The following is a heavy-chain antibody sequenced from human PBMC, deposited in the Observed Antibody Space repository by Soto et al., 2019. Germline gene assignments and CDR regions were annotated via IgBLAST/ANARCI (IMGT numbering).Heavy chain of an antibody. V-gene: IGHV3-33*01. CDR3: ARDNNCSGGSCPPDYYMDV. CDR1: GFTFSSYG. J-gene: IGHJ6*03. CDR2: IWYDGSNK. Sequence: GGSLRLSCAASGFTFSSYGMHWVRQAPGKGLEWVAVIWYDGSNKYYADSVKGRFTISRDNSKNTLYLQMNSLRAEDTAVYYCARDNNCSGGSCPPDYYMDVWGKGTTVTVSS. D-gene: IGHD2-15*01.